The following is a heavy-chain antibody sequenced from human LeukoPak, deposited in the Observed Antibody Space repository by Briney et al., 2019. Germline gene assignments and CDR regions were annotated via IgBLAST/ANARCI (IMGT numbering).Heavy chain of an antibody. Sequence: PGGSLRLSCAASGFTFSNAWMSWVRQAPGKGLEWVGRIKSKTDGGTTDYAAPVKGRFTISRDDSKNTLYLQMNSLKTEDTAVYYCTTGSGGSYSHDAFDIWGQGTMVTVSS. CDR2: IKSKTDGGTT. CDR1: GFTFSNAW. V-gene: IGHV3-15*01. D-gene: IGHD1-26*01. CDR3: TTGSGGSYSHDAFDI. J-gene: IGHJ3*02.